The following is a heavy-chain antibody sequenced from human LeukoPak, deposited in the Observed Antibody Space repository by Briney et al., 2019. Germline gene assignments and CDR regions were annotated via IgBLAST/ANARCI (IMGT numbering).Heavy chain of an antibody. CDR3: ARSLYCSSTSCYTGTYNWFDP. CDR2: IKQDGSEK. D-gene: IGHD2-2*02. CDR1: GFTFSSYW. Sequence: GGSLRLSCAASGFTFSSYWMSWVRQAPGKGLEWVANIKQDGSEKYYVDSVKGRFTISRGNAKNSLYLQMNSLRAEDTAVYYCARSLYCSSTSCYTGTYNWFDPWGQGTLVTVSS. V-gene: IGHV3-7*01. J-gene: IGHJ5*02.